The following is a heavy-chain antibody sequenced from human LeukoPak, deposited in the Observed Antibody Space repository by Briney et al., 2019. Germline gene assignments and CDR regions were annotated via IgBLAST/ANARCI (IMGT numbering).Heavy chain of an antibody. V-gene: IGHV1-46*01. CDR3: ARATRRYSSSWYASAQYYFDY. J-gene: IGHJ4*02. CDR2: INPSGGST. D-gene: IGHD6-13*01. Sequence: ASVKVSCKASGGTFSRYLINWVRQAPGQGLEWMGIINPSGGSTSYAQKFQGRVTMTRDTSTSTVYMELSSLRSEDTAVYYCARATRRYSSSWYASAQYYFDYWGQGTLVTVSS. CDR1: GGTFSRYL.